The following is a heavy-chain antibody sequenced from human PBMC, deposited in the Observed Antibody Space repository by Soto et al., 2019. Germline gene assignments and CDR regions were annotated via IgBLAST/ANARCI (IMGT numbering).Heavy chain of an antibody. J-gene: IGHJ5*02. D-gene: IGHD2-15*01. CDR3: AHSGPYGSGGSCYSVRENWCDP. Sequence: QITLKESGPTLVKPTQTLTLTCTFSGFSLSTSGVGVGWIRQPPGKALEWLALIYWDVDKRYSPSLKSRLTNAKEPSKNQLVLTMTNMDPVDTATYYCAHSGPYGSGGSCYSVRENWCDPWGQGTLVTVSS. V-gene: IGHV2-5*02. CDR2: IYWDVDK. CDR1: GFSLSTSGVG.